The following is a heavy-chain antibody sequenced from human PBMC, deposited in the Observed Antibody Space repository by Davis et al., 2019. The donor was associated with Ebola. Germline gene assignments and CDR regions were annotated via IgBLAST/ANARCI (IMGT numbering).Heavy chain of an antibody. J-gene: IGHJ6*02. CDR3: AKEDYSSSSRSDHSYFFGMDV. Sequence: GESLKISCAASGFTFTNYGMHWVRQAPGKGLQWVASIRHDGNTNFYADSVKGRFTISRDNAKDSLYLQMNSLRAEDTAVYYCAKEDYSSSSRSDHSYFFGMDVWGQGTTVSVSS. CDR1: GFTFTNYG. V-gene: IGHV3-30*02. D-gene: IGHD6-6*01. CDR2: IRHDGNTN.